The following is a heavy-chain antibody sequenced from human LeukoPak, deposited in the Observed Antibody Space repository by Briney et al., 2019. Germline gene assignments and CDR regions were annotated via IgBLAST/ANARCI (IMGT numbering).Heavy chain of an antibody. Sequence: ASVKVSCKASGYTFTSYDINWVRQAPGQGLEWMGWMNPNSGNTGYAQKFQGRVTITRNTSISTAYMELSSLRSEDTAVYYCARVYGDYGVAYYFDYWGQGTLVTVSS. J-gene: IGHJ4*02. D-gene: IGHD4-17*01. CDR3: ARVYGDYGVAYYFDY. V-gene: IGHV1-8*03. CDR1: GYTFTSYD. CDR2: MNPNSGNT.